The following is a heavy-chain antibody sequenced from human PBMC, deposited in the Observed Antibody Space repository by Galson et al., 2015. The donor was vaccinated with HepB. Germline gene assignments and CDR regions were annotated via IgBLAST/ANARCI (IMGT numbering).Heavy chain of an antibody. Sequence: PALVKPTQTLTLTCTFSGFSFSTSGVGVGWIRQPPGQALEWLALIFWDDDKRYSPSLKSRLTITKDTSKNQVVLTMTNMEPVDTATYYCAHITIFRRLFYGSGSSNTGYWYFDLWGRGTLVTVSS. CDR3: AHITIFRRLFYGSGSSNTGYWYFDL. CDR2: IFWDDDK. J-gene: IGHJ2*01. CDR1: GFSFSTSGVG. V-gene: IGHV2-5*02. D-gene: IGHD3-10*01.